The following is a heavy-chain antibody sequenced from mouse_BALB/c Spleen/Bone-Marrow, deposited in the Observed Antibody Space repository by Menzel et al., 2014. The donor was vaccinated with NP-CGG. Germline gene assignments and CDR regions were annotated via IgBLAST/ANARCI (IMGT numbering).Heavy chain of an antibody. CDR1: GYTFTSYW. D-gene: IGHD2-3*01. Sequence: VQLQESGAELAKPGASVKMSCKASGYTFTSYWMHWVKQRPGQGLEWIGYINPSTGYTEYSQKFKDKATLTADKSSSTAYMQLSSLTSEDSAVYYCARERYAGYYFDYWGQGTTLTVSS. J-gene: IGHJ2*01. CDR2: INPSTGYT. CDR3: ARERYAGYYFDY. V-gene: IGHV1-7*01.